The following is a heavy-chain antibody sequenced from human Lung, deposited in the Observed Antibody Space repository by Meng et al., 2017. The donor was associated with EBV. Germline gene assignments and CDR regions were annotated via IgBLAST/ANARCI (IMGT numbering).Heavy chain of an antibody. J-gene: IGHJ4*02. CDR2: IYYSGST. CDR3: ARQSGYFDY. Sequence: HAQTEESGPGLVKPSETLSLTCTGSGGSISSYYWRWIRQPPGKGLEWIGHIYYSGSTNYNPSLKSRVTISVDTSKNQFSLKLSSVTATDTAVYYCARQSGYFDYWGQGTLVTVSS. D-gene: IGHD3-10*01. V-gene: IGHV4-59*08. CDR1: GGSISSYY.